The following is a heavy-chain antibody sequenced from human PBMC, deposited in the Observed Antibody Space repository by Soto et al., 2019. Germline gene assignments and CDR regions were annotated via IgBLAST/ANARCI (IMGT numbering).Heavy chain of an antibody. CDR3: ARVSSSGPPVYYFDY. V-gene: IGHV4-59*01. D-gene: IGHD3-22*01. CDR2: IYYSGST. J-gene: IGHJ4*02. Sequence: QVQLQESGPGLVKPSETLSLTCTVSGGSISSYYWSWIRQPPGKGLEWIGYIYYSGSTNYNPSLKSRVTISVDTSKNQFSLKLSSVTAADTAVYYCARVSSSGPPVYYFDYWGQGTLVTVSS. CDR1: GGSISSYY.